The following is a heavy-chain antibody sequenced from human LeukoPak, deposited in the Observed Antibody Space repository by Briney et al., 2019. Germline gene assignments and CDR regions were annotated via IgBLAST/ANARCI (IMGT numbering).Heavy chain of an antibody. D-gene: IGHD3-16*01. V-gene: IGHV4-4*07. Sequence: KASETLSLTCTVSGGSISSYYWSWIRQPAGKGLEWIGRIYTSGSTNYNPSLKSRVTISIDTSKNQFSLKLNSVTAADTAVFYCAREPITSGGNDAFDIWGQGTMVTVSS. J-gene: IGHJ3*02. CDR2: IYTSGST. CDR3: AREPITSGGNDAFDI. CDR1: GGSISSYY.